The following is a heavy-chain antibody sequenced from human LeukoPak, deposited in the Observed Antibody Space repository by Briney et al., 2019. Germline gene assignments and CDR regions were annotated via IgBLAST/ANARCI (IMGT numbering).Heavy chain of an antibody. V-gene: IGHV3-48*03. Sequence: GGSLRLSCAASGFTFRSYEMTWVRQAPGKGLEWVSYISSSGSTIYYADSVKGRFTISRDNSTNTLYLQMNSLRAEDTAVYYCAKDALYYDSSEYWGQGTLVTVSS. CDR1: GFTFRSYE. J-gene: IGHJ4*02. CDR3: AKDALYYDSSEY. CDR2: ISSSGSTI. D-gene: IGHD3-22*01.